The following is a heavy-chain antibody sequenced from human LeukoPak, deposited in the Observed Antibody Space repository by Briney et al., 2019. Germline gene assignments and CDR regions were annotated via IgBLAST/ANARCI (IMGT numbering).Heavy chain of an antibody. CDR1: GFTFSSYG. V-gene: IGHV3-30*18. D-gene: IGHD3-22*01. J-gene: IGHJ6*02. Sequence: PGRSLRLSCAASGFTFSSYGMHWVRQAPGKRLEWVAVISYDGSNKYYADSVKGRFTISRDNSKNTLYLQMNSLRAEDTAVYYCAKDNNDSSGYYWPYYYYGMDVWGQGTTVTVSS. CDR3: AKDNNDSSGYYWPYYYYGMDV. CDR2: ISYDGSNK.